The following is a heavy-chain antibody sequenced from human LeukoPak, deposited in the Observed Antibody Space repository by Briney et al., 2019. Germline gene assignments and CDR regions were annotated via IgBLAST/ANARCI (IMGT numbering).Heavy chain of an antibody. CDR1: GGSISSYY. CDR2: IYYSGST. D-gene: IGHD4-17*01. V-gene: IGHV4-59*01. Sequence: SETLSLTCTVSGGSISSYYWSWIRQPPGKGLEWIGYIYYSGSTNYNPSLKSRVTISVDTSKNQYSLKLSSVTAADTAVYYCARHDYGDYGTPAGMGYWGQGTLVTVSS. CDR3: ARHDYGDYGTPAGMGY. J-gene: IGHJ4*02.